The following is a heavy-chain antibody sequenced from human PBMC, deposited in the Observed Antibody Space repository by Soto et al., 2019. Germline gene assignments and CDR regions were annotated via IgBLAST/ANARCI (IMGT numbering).Heavy chain of an antibody. CDR2: IIPIFGTA. J-gene: IGHJ6*02. CDR1: GGTFSSYA. V-gene: IGHV1-69*13. D-gene: IGHD3-9*01. CDR3: ARGSKTYDILTGYYNDYYYGMDV. Sequence: SVKVSCKASGGTFSSYAISWVRQAPGQGLEWMGGIIPIFGTANYAQKFQGRVTITADESTSTAYMELSSLRSEDTAVYYCARGSKTYDILTGYYNDYYYGMDVWGQGTTVTVSS.